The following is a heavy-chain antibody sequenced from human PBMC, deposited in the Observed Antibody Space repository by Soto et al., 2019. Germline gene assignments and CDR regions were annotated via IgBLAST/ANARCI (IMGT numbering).Heavy chain of an antibody. CDR2: ISGSGGST. CDR3: AKDERGGEWGWRDAMDV. CDR1: GFTFSSYA. V-gene: IGHV3-23*01. Sequence: EVQLLESGGGLVQPGGSLRLSCAASGFTFSSYAMNWVRQAPGKGLEWVSLISGSGGSTFYAASVKGRFTISRDNSNNTLYLQMNRLRGEDTALYYCAKDERGGEWGWRDAMDVWGQGTTVTVSS. D-gene: IGHD4-17*01. J-gene: IGHJ6*02.